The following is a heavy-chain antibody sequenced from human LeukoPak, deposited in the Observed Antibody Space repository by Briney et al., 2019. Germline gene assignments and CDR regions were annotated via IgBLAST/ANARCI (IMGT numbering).Heavy chain of an antibody. CDR2: IYYSGST. Sequence: SETLSLTCTVSGGSIIDYYWSWIRQSAGKGLEWIGRIYYSGSTNYNPSLKSRVTISVDTSKNQFSLKLSSVTAADTAVYYCARVKFGPPEWGDFDYWGQGTLVTVSS. V-gene: IGHV4-4*07. CDR1: GGSIIDYY. D-gene: IGHD1-26*01. J-gene: IGHJ4*02. CDR3: ARVKFGPPEWGDFDY.